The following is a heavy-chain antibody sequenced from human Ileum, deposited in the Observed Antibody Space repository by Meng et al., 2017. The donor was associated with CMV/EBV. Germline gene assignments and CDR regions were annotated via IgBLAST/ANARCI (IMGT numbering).Heavy chain of an antibody. CDR3: AKGPPLWYFEL. CDR2: ISGSGGST. J-gene: IGHJ2*01. CDR1: GFTFRSYA. V-gene: IGHV3-23*01. Sequence: LPWAASGFTFRSYAMSWGRQAPGKGLEWVAAISGSGGSTYYADSVKGRFTISRDNAKNTLYLQMNSLRAEETAVYYCAKGPPLWYFELWGRGTLVTVSS.